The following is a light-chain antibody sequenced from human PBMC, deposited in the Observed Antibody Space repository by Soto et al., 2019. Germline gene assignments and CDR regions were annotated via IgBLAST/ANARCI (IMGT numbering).Light chain of an antibody. Sequence: QSVLTQPPSASGTPGQRVTISCSGSSSNIGSNTVNWYQQLPGTAPKLLIYSNNQRPSGVPDRFSGSKSGTSASLALSGLQYEDEADYYCAAWDDSLNGYVFGPGTKLTVL. J-gene: IGLJ1*01. CDR2: SNN. V-gene: IGLV1-44*01. CDR1: SSNIGSNT. CDR3: AAWDDSLNGYV.